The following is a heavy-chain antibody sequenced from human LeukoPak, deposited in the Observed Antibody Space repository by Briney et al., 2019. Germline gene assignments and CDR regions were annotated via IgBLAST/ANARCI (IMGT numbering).Heavy chain of an antibody. V-gene: IGHV1-8*01. D-gene: IGHD2-2*01. CDR1: GYTFTSYD. CDR3: ARGGLRYCSSTSCYPNWFDP. Sequence: GASVKVSCKASGYTFTSYDINWVRQATGQGLEWMGWMNPNSGNTGYAQKFQGRVTITADESTSTAYMELSGLRSEDTAVYYCARGGLRYCSSTSCYPNWFDPWGQGTLVTVSS. CDR2: MNPNSGNT. J-gene: IGHJ5*02.